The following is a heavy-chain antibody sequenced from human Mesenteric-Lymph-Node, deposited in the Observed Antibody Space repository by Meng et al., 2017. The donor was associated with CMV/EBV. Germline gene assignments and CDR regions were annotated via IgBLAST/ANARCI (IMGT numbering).Heavy chain of an antibody. J-gene: IGHJ4*02. V-gene: IGHV3-74*01. D-gene: IGHD3-16*01. CDR1: GFTFSSYW. CDR2: INSDGSST. Sequence: LSCAASGFTFSSYWMHWVRQAPGKGLVWVSRINSDGSSTGYADSVKGRFTISRDNAKNTLYPQMNSLRAEDTAVYYCARDDYGVSFDYWGQGTLVTVSS. CDR3: ARDDYGVSFDY.